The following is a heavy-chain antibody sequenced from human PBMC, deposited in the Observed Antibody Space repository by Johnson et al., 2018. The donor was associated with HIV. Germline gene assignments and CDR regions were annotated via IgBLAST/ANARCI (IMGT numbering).Heavy chain of an antibody. V-gene: IGHV3-23*04. Sequence: MQLVESGGGLVQPGGSLRLSCAASGFTFSSYAMSWVRQAPGKGLEWVSAISGSGGSTYYADSVKGRFTISRDNAKNSLYLQMNRLSAEDTAVYYCARDLNFQWEHKGQVEGDDAFDIWGQGTMVTVSS. CDR3: ARDLNFQWEHKGQVEGDDAFDI. CDR2: ISGSGGST. J-gene: IGHJ3*02. CDR1: GFTFSSYA. D-gene: IGHD1-26*01.